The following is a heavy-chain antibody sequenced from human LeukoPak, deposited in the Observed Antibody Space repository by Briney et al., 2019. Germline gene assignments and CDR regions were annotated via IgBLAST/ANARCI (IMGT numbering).Heavy chain of an antibody. Sequence: GGSLRLSCAVSGFIVSGNFMSWVRQAPGKGLEWVAVIWYGGSNKYYADSVKGRFTISRDNSKNTLYLQMNSLRAEDTAVYYCARDKWLRTPLFDYWGQGTLVTVSS. CDR3: ARDKWLRTPLFDY. J-gene: IGHJ4*02. CDR2: IWYGGSNK. CDR1: GFIVSGNF. D-gene: IGHD5-12*01. V-gene: IGHV3-33*08.